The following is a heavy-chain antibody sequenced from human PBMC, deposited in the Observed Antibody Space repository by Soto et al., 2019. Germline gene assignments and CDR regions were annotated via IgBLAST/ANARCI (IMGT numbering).Heavy chain of an antibody. CDR1: GFTFTKAW. CDR3: TTASLWLPLLN. J-gene: IGHJ4*02. Sequence: GGSLRLSCAASGFTFTKAWMTWVRQTPGKGLEWVGRIKSRADGGTTDYAASVKDRFIISRDDSNDTLYLHMNRLKTDDTAVYDCTTASLWLPLLNWGQGALLTVSS. D-gene: IGHD6-19*01. V-gene: IGHV3-15*01. CDR2: IKSRADGGTT.